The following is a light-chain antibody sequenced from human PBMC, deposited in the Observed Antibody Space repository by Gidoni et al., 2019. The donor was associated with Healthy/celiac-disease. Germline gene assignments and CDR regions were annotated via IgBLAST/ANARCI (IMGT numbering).Light chain of an antibody. CDR1: SSDVGGYNY. CDR3: CSYAGSYLVV. Sequence: QSALTQPRSVSGSPGQSVTISCTGTSSDVGGYNYVSWYQQHPGKAPKLMIYDVSKRPSGVPDRFSGSKSGNTASLTISGLQAEDEDDYYCCSYAGSYLVVFGGGTKLTVL. CDR2: DVS. V-gene: IGLV2-11*01. J-gene: IGLJ2*01.